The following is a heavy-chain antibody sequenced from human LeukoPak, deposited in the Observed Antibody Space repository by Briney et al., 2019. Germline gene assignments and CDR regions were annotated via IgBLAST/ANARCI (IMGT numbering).Heavy chain of an antibody. CDR2: INPNSGGT. D-gene: IGHD3-10*01. CDR3: AREAGYYGSGSYPPDY. J-gene: IGHJ4*02. CDR1: GYTFTGYY. V-gene: IGHV1-2*04. Sequence: ASVKVSCKASGYTFTGYYMHWVRQAPGQGLEWMGWINPNSGGTNYAQKFQGWVTMTRDTSISTAYMELSRLRSDDTAVYYCAREAGYYGSGSYPPDYWGQGTLVTVSS.